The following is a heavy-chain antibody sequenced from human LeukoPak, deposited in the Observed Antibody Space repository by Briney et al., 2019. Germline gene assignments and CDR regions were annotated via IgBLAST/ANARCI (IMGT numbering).Heavy chain of an antibody. CDR2: INPSGGST. V-gene: IGHV1-46*01. D-gene: IGHD3-22*01. CDR3: ARDLEYDSSGWNYFDY. J-gene: IGHJ4*02. CDR1: GYTFTSYY. Sequence: ASVKVSCEASGYTFTSYYMHWVRQAPGQGLEWMGIINPSGGSTSYAQKFQGRVTMTRDTSTSTVYMELSSLRSEDTAVYYCARDLEYDSSGWNYFDYWGQGTLVTVSS.